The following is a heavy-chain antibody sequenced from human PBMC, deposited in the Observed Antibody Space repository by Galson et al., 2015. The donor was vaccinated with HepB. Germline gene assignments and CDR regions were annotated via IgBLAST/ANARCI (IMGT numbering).Heavy chain of an antibody. Sequence: SLRLSCAASGFTFSSYAMSWVRQAPGKGLEWVSGISGSGGSTYYADSVKGRFTISRGNSKNTLYLQMNSLRAEDTAVYYCAKARIVGTTRPEYFQHWGQGTLVTVSS. CDR3: AKARIVGTTRPEYFQH. CDR1: GFTFSSYA. CDR2: ISGSGGST. J-gene: IGHJ1*01. V-gene: IGHV3-23*01. D-gene: IGHD1-26*01.